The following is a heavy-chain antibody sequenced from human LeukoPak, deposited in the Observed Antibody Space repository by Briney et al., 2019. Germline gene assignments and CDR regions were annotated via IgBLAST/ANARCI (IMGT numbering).Heavy chain of an antibody. D-gene: IGHD2-15*01. CDR2: VSESGGST. J-gene: IGHJ4*02. CDR1: GFTFSSYG. Sequence: GGSLRLSCAASGFTFSSYGMSWVRQAPGKGLEWVSGVSESGGSTYYTDSVKGRFTISRDNSRNTLYLQMNSLRAEDTAVYYCAKGGSSSCYSPSDYWGQGTLVTVSS. V-gene: IGHV3-23*01. CDR3: AKGGSSSCYSPSDY.